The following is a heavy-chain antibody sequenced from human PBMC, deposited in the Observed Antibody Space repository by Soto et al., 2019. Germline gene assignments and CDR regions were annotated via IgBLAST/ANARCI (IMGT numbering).Heavy chain of an antibody. CDR2: MNPNSGNT. V-gene: IGHV1-8*01. CDR3: ARGYDYIWGSYRYTDAFDI. D-gene: IGHD3-16*02. J-gene: IGHJ3*02. Sequence: ASVKVSCKASGYTFTSYDINWVRQATGQGLEWMGWMNPNSGNTGYAQKFQGRVTMTRNTSISTAYMELSSLRSEETAVYYCARGYDYIWGSYRYTDAFDIWGQGTMVTVSS. CDR1: GYTFTSYD.